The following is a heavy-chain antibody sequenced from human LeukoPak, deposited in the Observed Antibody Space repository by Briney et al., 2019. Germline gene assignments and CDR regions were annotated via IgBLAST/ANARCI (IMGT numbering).Heavy chain of an antibody. CDR3: VQDWAWGAFGY. Sequence: PGGSLRLSCAASGFTFSNYAMSWVRQGPGKGLEWVSGITPDAGRTYYADSVKGRFTIYRDNSKNTVYLQMNSLGAEDTAVYYCVQDWAWGAFGYWGQGTLVTVSS. CDR2: ITPDAGRT. V-gene: IGHV3-23*01. J-gene: IGHJ4*02. CDR1: GFTFSNYA. D-gene: IGHD7-27*01.